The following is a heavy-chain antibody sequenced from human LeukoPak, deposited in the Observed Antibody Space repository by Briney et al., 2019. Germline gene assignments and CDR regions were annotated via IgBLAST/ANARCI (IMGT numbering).Heavy chain of an antibody. CDR3: ARDFDDVNGDFYYIPDY. CDR2: IRYDGTKK. Sequence: GGSLRLSCAASGFNFSRNGMHRVRQAPGHGLEWVAFIRYDGTKKFYGDSVRGRFTISRDNSKNTLYLQMNNLRDEDTAVYYCARDFDDVNGDFYYIPDYWGQGMLVTVSA. CDR1: GFNFSRNG. D-gene: IGHD2-21*02. J-gene: IGHJ4*02. V-gene: IGHV3-30*02.